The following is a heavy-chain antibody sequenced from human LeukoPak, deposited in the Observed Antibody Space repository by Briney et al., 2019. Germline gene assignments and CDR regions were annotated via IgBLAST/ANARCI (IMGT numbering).Heavy chain of an antibody. CDR2: IIPILGIA. V-gene: IGHV1-69*04. D-gene: IGHD1-20*01. CDR1: GGTFSSYA. Sequence: SVKVSCKASGGTFSSYAISWVRQAPGQGLEWMGRIIPILGIANYAQKFQGRVTITADKSTSTAYMELSSLRSEDTAVYYCARLSITGTTGGHGAFDIWGQGTMVTVSS. CDR3: ARLSITGTTGGHGAFDI. J-gene: IGHJ3*02.